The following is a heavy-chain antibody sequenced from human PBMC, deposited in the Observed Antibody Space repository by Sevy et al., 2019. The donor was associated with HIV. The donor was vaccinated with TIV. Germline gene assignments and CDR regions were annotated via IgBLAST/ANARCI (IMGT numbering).Heavy chain of an antibody. J-gene: IGHJ4*02. CDR2: INSPGTT. CDR3: AKGEGVGSVPYFDY. CDR1: GFIVSNYA. Sequence: GGSLRVSCAASGFIVSNYAMTWVRQAPGKGLEWVSSINSPGTTYYADSVKGRFTISRDNSKNTLYLQMNSLRVDDTVVYSCAKGEGVGSVPYFDYWGQGTLVTVSS. V-gene: IGHV3-23*01. D-gene: IGHD1-26*01.